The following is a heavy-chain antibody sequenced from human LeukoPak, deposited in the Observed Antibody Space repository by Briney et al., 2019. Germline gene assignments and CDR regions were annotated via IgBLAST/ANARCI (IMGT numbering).Heavy chain of an antibody. CDR2: IKGDSSDT. D-gene: IGHD5-24*01. CDR1: GFSFSRYY. J-gene: IGHJ4*02. Sequence: GGSLRLSCVASGFSFSRYYIHWVRQAPGKGLVWVSRIKGDSSDTIYADSVKGRFTISRDNAKNTVYLQMNSLRREDTAMYYCARDGDAYNFDYWGQGTLVTVSS. V-gene: IGHV3-74*01. CDR3: ARDGDAYNFDY.